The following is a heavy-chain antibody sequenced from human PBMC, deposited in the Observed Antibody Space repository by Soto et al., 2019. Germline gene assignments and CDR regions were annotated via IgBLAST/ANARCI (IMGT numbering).Heavy chain of an antibody. CDR1: GYTFTSYD. Sequence: ASVKVSCKASGYTFTSYDINWVRQATGQGLEWMGWMNPNSGNTGYAQKFQGRVTMTRNTSISTAYMELSSLRSEDTAVYYCQFFSTFNIAARPMVIHYMDVWGKGTTVTVSS. V-gene: IGHV1-8*01. CDR2: MNPNSGNT. D-gene: IGHD6-6*01. J-gene: IGHJ6*03. CDR3: QFFSTFNIAARPMVIHYMDV.